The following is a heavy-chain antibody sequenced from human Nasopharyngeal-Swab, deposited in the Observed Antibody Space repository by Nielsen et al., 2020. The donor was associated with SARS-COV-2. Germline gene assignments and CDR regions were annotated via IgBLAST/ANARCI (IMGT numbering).Heavy chain of an antibody. CDR3: ARRITMVRGVIGSYYGMDV. CDR1: GGSISSSSYY. V-gene: IGHV4-39*01. J-gene: IGHJ6*02. CDR2: IYYSGST. D-gene: IGHD3-10*01. Sequence: ESLKISCTVSGGSISSSSYYWGWIRQPPGKGLEWIGSIYYSGSTYYNPSLKSRVTISVDTSKNQLSLKLSSVTAADTAVYYCARRITMVRGVIGSYYGMDVWGQGTTVTVSS.